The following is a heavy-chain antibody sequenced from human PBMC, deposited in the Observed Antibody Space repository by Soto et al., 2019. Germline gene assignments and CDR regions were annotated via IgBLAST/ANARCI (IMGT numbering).Heavy chain of an antibody. CDR2: INAGNGNT. Sequence: SVKVSCKASGYTFTSYAMHWVRQAPGQRLEWMGWINAGNGNTKYSQKFQGRVTITRDTSASTAYMELSSLRSEDTAVYYCAREGIAAAGTRVLDYYGMDVWGQGTTVTVSS. CDR1: GYTFTSYA. J-gene: IGHJ6*02. V-gene: IGHV1-3*01. CDR3: AREGIAAAGTRVLDYYGMDV. D-gene: IGHD6-13*01.